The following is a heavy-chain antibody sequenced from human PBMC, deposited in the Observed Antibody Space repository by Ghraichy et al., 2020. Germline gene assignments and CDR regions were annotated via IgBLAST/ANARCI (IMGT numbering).Heavy chain of an antibody. CDR3: ARAGNLQYYGMDV. Sequence: ASVKVSCKASGYTFTANRMHWVRQAPGQGFEWMGWIDPNTGDTYYAQKFQVSVSLTRDTSIRTAYMELRRLTSDDTAVYYCARAGNLQYYGMDVWGKGTTVTVSS. CDR1: GYTFTANR. D-gene: IGHD6-19*01. CDR2: IDPNTGDT. V-gene: IGHV1-2*04. J-gene: IGHJ6*04.